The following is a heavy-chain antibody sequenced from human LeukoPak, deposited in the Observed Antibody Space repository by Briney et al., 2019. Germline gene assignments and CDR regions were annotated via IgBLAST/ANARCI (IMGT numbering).Heavy chain of an antibody. Sequence: ASVKVSCKASGYTFSSYDINWVRQAPGQGLEWMGWMNPNSGNAGSVQKFQGRGTMTRDTSISTAYMELSSLRSEDTAVYYCARDLTSRTFDYWGQGTLVTVSS. CDR1: GYTFSSYD. CDR2: MNPNSGNA. V-gene: IGHV1-8*01. CDR3: ARDLTSRTFDY. J-gene: IGHJ4*02. D-gene: IGHD4/OR15-4a*01.